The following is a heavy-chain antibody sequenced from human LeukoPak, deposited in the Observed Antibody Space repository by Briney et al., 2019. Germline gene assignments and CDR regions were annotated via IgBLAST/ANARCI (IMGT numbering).Heavy chain of an antibody. V-gene: IGHV4-34*01. CDR1: GGSFSGYY. D-gene: IGHD3-10*01. CDR2: INHSGST. J-gene: IGHJ3*02. Sequence: SETLSLTCAVYGGSFSGYYWSWIRQPPGKGLEWIGEINHSGSTNYNPSLKSRVTISVDTSKNQFSLKLSPVTAADTAVYYCASGLYYYGSGSYSEDALDIWGQGTMVTVSS. CDR3: ASGLYYYGSGSYSEDALDI.